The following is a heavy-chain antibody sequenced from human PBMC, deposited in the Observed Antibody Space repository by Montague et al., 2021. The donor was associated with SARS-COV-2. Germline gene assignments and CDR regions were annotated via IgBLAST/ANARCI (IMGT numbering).Heavy chain of an antibody. Sequence: CAISGDNVSSNIATWNWIRQSPSRGLEWLGRTYYRSKWYNDYAESVKSRITIDPDTSKHQFSLHLNSVTPEDTAVYYCARIPVGSKYYFDFWGQGTLVTVFS. J-gene: IGHJ4*02. V-gene: IGHV6-1*01. CDR2: TYYRSKWYN. CDR3: ARIPVGSKYYFDF. CDR1: GDNVSSNIAT. D-gene: IGHD2-2*01.